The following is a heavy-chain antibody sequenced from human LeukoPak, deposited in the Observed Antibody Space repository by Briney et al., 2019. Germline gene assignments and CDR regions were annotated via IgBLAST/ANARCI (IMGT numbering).Heavy chain of an antibody. D-gene: IGHD5-12*01. V-gene: IGHV1-46*01. CDR1: GYIFTSYH. Sequence: ASVKVSCKASGYIFTSYHIHWVRQAPGQGLEWMGIINPSGGSTNYAQKFQGRVTMTRDTSTSTVYMELSSLRSEDTAVYYCARDGYSGNDGLWGQGTLVTVSS. J-gene: IGHJ4*02. CDR3: ARDGYSGNDGL. CDR2: INPSGGST.